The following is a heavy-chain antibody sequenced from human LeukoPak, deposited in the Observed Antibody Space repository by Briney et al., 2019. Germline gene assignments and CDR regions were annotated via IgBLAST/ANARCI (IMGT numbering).Heavy chain of an antibody. CDR1: GGSIRSYY. V-gene: IGHV4-59*08. Sequence: SETLSLTCTVSGGSIRSYYWSWIRQPPGKGLEWIGYFYYTGSTNYNPSLKSRVTISVNTTKNRFSLKLSSVTAADTAVYYCARQFQRFVEGSYRDYFDYWAQGTLVTVSS. CDR2: FYYTGST. D-gene: IGHD3-16*02. J-gene: IGHJ4*02. CDR3: ARQFQRFVEGSYRDYFDY.